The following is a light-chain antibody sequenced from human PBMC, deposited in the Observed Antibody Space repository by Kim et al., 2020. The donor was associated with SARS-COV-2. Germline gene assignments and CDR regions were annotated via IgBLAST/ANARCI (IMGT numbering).Light chain of an antibody. CDR1: KRISSS. CDR3: QQYAYWLA. V-gene: IGKV3-15*01. CDR2: GAS. J-gene: IGKJ5*01. Sequence: PGQSPIPSRTPRKRISSSLAWYQKKRGQAPRVLIYGASARATGIPARFSGSGSGTEFTLTISKVQSEDFAVYYCQQYAYWLAFGQGTRLEIK.